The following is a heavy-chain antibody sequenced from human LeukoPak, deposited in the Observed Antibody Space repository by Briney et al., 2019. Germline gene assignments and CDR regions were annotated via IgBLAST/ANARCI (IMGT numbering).Heavy chain of an antibody. CDR2: ISAYNGNT. J-gene: IGHJ4*02. Sequence: ASVKVSCKASGYTFTGYYMHWVRQAPGQGLEWMGWISAYNGNTNYAQKLQGRVTMTTDTSTSTAYMELRSLRSDDTAVYYCARGAMITFGGVIPRYFDYWGQGTLVTVSS. CDR1: GYTFTGYY. CDR3: ARGAMITFGGVIPRYFDY. V-gene: IGHV1-18*04. D-gene: IGHD3-16*02.